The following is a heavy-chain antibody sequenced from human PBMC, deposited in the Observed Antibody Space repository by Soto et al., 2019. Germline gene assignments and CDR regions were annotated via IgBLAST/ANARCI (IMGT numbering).Heavy chain of an antibody. CDR2: IYSSGST. D-gene: IGHD3-3*01. CDR3: ARGQRFSDWFDP. V-gene: IGHV4-4*07. J-gene: IGHJ5*02. CDR1: GGAISGYY. Sequence: SETLSLTCSVSGGAISGYYWTWIRQPAGKGLEWIGRIYSSGSTKYNPSLQSRVSMSLDTSKNQFSLRLTSVTAADTAVYYCARGQRFSDWFDPWCQGTVVTGSS.